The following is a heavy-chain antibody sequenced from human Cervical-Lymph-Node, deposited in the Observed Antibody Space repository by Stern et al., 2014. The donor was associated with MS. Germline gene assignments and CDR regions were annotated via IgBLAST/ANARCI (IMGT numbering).Heavy chain of an antibody. D-gene: IGHD1-1*01. CDR1: GYTFTGNY. J-gene: IGHJ4*02. V-gene: IGHV1-2*02. CDR3: ARYIISPPSKGFDY. CDR2: INPNSGGT. Sequence: QMQLVQSGAEVKKPGASVKVSCKASGYTFTGNYMHWVRQAPGQGLEWMGWINPNSGGTNSAQKFQDRVTMTRDPSLSTAYMELNRLRSDDTAVYYCARYIISPPSKGFDYGGQGPLVTVPP.